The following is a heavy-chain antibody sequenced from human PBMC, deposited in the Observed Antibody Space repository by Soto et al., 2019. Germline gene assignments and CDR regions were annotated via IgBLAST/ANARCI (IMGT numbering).Heavy chain of an antibody. CDR2: IYYTGST. D-gene: IGHD3-16*01. J-gene: IGHJ4*02. CDR1: NGSINSAGHF. Sequence: SETLPLTCSVSNGSINSAGHFWICLLQHPGKGLEWLGYIYYTGSTYYNPALQRRAVFSIDTSKTRFSLKFTSVTAADTAVYYCARGFGGVSLDYFDFWGQGTQVTVSS. CDR3: ARGFGGVSLDYFDF. V-gene: IGHV4-31*03.